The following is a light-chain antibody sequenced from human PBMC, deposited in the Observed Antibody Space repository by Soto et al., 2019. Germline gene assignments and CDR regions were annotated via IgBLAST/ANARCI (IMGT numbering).Light chain of an antibody. J-gene: IGKJ3*01. CDR3: QQRDTWPPFT. CDR2: DAS. CDR1: RNISNH. Sequence: EIVLTQSPATLSLSPGERATLSCRASRNISNHLAWYQHKFGESPRLLISDASNRPTGVPVRFSGSGSGTDVTLTICSLEPEDFAVYYCQQRDTWPPFTFGPGTKVEIK. V-gene: IGKV3-11*01.